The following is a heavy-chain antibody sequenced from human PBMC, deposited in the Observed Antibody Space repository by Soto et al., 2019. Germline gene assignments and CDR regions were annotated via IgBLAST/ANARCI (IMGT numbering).Heavy chain of an antibody. CDR2: ISHSGKTI. J-gene: IGHJ3*01. V-gene: IGHV3-11*01. CDR1: GFTFRDYY. CDR3: TRRDSGAFDV. Sequence: GGSLRLSCATSGFTFRDYYFSWIRQSPGKGLEWISYISHSGKTIYYADSVKGRFTISRDDAKNTLYLQMNSLRAEDTAMYYCTRRDSGAFDVWGHGTMVTVSS.